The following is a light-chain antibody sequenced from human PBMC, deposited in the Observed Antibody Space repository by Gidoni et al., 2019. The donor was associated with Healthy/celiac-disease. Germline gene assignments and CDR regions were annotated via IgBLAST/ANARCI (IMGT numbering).Light chain of an antibody. CDR2: DAS. Sequence: IVFTQSPATLSLSPGERATLACRASQSVSISLAWYQQKPGQAPRLLIYDASNRATGIPARFSGSGSGTDFTLTISSLEPEDFAVYYCQQRSKFTFGPGNKVDIK. CDR1: QSVSIS. J-gene: IGKJ3*01. CDR3: QQRSKFT. V-gene: IGKV3-11*01.